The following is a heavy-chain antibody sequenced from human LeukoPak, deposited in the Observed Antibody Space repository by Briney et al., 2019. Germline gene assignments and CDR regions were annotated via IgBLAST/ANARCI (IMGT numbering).Heavy chain of an antibody. Sequence: SETLSLTCTVSGGSLSSYYWSWIRQPPGKGLEWIGYIYYSGSTNYNPSLKSRVTISLDTSKNQFSLKLSSATAADTAVYYCARVVAVAGTYYYYYMDVWGKGTTVTVSS. V-gene: IGHV4-59*01. CDR1: GGSLSSYY. CDR2: IYYSGST. CDR3: ARVVAVAGTYYYYYMDV. J-gene: IGHJ6*03. D-gene: IGHD6-19*01.